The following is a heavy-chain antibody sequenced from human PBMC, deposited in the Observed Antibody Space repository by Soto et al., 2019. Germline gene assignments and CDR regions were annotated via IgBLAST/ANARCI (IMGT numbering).Heavy chain of an antibody. J-gene: IGHJ4*02. CDR3: ARGWRQLSGAVAGTFPLNYFEY. CDR2: FNHSGST. V-gene: IGHV4-34*01. CDR1: GGSFSGYY. D-gene: IGHD6-19*01. Sequence: QVQLQQWGAGLLKPSETLSLTCAVYGGSFSGYYWSWIRHPPGKGLEGIGEFNHSGSTNYNPSLTRRVPVAVDTSTGDFSPELSSGTVADPAVYSCARGWRQLSGAVAGTFPLNYFEYWVLCTLVTVSS.